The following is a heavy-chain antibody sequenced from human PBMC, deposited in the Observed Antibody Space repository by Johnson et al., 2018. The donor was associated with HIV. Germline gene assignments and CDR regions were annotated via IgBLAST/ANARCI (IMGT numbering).Heavy chain of an antibody. Sequence: QVQLVESGGGLVQPGGSLRLSCAASGFTFSSYDMHWVRQAPGQGLEWVAFIRYDGSNTYYADSLKGRFTISRDNSKTTLYLKMNSLRAEDTAVYYCAKDQYGSSYDIWGQGTMVTVSS. V-gene: IGHV3-30*02. CDR2: IRYDGSNT. J-gene: IGHJ3*02. CDR3: AKDQYGSSYDI. D-gene: IGHD2-15*01. CDR1: GFTFSSYD.